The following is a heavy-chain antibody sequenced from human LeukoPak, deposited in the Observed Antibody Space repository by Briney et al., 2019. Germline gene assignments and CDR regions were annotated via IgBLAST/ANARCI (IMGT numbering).Heavy chain of an antibody. CDR3: AREDRHMNWFDP. CDR1: GYTFTSYG. CDR2: ISAYNGNT. Sequence: ASVKVSCKASGYTFTSYGISWVRQAPGQGLEWMGWISAYNGNTNYVQKLQGRVTMTTDPSTSTAYMELRSLRSDDTAVYYCAREDRHMNWFDPWGQGTLVTVSS. V-gene: IGHV1-18*01. J-gene: IGHJ5*02.